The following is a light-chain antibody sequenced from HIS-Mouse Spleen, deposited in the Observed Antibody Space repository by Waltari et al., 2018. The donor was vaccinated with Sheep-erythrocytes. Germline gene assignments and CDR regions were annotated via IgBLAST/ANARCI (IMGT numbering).Light chain of an antibody. CDR2: EGS. Sequence: QSALTQPASVSGSPGQSITIACTGTSSAVGGYNLVAWYQQHTGKAPKLMIYEGSKRPSGVSNRFSGSKSGNTASLTISGLQAEDEADYYCCSYAGSSTPWVFGGGTKLTVL. CDR3: CSYAGSSTPWV. V-gene: IGLV2-23*01. CDR1: SSAVGGYNL. J-gene: IGLJ3*02.